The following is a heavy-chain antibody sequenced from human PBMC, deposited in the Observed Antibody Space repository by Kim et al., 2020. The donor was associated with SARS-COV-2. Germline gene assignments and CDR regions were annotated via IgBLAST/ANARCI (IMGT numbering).Heavy chain of an antibody. J-gene: IGHJ5*02. D-gene: IGHD6-6*01. CDR2: IIPIFGTA. Sequence: SVKVSCKASGGTFSSYAISWVRQAPGQGLEWMGGIIPIFGTANYAQKFQGRVTITADESTSTAYMELSSLRSEDTAVYYCARAKWEYSSSPGYNWFDPWGQGTLVTVSS. CDR1: GGTFSSYA. V-gene: IGHV1-69*13. CDR3: ARAKWEYSSSPGYNWFDP.